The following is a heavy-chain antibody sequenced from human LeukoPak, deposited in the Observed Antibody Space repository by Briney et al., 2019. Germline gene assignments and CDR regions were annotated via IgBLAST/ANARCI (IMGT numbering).Heavy chain of an antibody. CDR2: IKQDGSEK. J-gene: IGHJ4*02. CDR3: ARGGYFFDY. Sequence: GGSLRLSCAASGFTFSRYWMTWLRQAPAKGLEWVANIKQDGSEKYCVDSVKGRFTISRDNAKNSLYLQMNSLRAEDTAVYYCARGGYFFDYWGQGTLVTVSS. CDR1: GFTFSRYW. V-gene: IGHV3-7*05.